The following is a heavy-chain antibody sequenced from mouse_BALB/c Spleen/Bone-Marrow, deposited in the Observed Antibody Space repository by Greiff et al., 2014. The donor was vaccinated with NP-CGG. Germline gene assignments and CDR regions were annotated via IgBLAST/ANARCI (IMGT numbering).Heavy chain of an antibody. Sequence: EVQLQESGPELVKPGASMKISCKASGYSFTGYTMNWVKQSHGKNLEWIGLINPYDGGTSYNQKFKGKATLTVDKSSSTAYMEFLSLTSEDSAVHYWAREGGYDGYYPLAYWGQGTLVTVSA. D-gene: IGHD2-3*01. CDR1: GYSFTGYT. V-gene: IGHV1-18*01. CDR2: INPYDGGT. J-gene: IGHJ3*01. CDR3: AREGGYDGYYPLAY.